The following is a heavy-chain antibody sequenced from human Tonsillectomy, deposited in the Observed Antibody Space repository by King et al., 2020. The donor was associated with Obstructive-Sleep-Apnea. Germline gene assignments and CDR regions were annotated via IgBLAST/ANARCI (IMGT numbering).Heavy chain of an antibody. V-gene: IGHV3-15*01. Sequence: VQLVESGGGLVKPGGSLRLSCAASGFTFSNAWMSCVRQAPGKGLEWVGRIKSKTDGGTPDYAAPVKGRFTISRDDSKNTLYLQMNSLKTEDTAVYYCTTPPEGYCSSTSCYYYGMDVWGQGTTVTVSS. CDR1: GFTFSNAW. D-gene: IGHD2-2*01. CDR3: TTPPEGYCSSTSCYYYGMDV. CDR2: IKSKTDGGTP. J-gene: IGHJ6*02.